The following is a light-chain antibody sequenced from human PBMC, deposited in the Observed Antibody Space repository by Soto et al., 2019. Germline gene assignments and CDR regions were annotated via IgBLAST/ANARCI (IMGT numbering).Light chain of an antibody. CDR3: QQYGGSPRGT. CDR2: GAS. Sequence: EVVLTQSPGTLSLSPGERVTLSCKASQSISSSYLAWYQQKPGQAPRLLIYGASTRATGIPDKFSGSGSGTDFTLTISRLEPEDFAVYYCQQYGGSPRGTFGQGTRLEIK. V-gene: IGKV3-20*01. CDR1: QSISSSY. J-gene: IGKJ2*01.